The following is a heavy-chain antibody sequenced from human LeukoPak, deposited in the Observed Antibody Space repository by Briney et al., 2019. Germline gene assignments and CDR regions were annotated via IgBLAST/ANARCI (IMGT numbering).Heavy chain of an antibody. CDR3: ASTQTYSSGWDYFDY. D-gene: IGHD6-19*01. J-gene: IGHJ4*02. CDR2: INHSGST. V-gene: IGHV4-34*01. Sequence: SETLSLTCADYGGSFSGYYWSWIRQPPGKGLEWIGEINHSGSTNYNPSLKSRVTISVDTSKNQFSLKLSSVTAADTAVYYCASTQTYSSGWDYFDYWGQGTLVTVSS. CDR1: GGSFSGYY.